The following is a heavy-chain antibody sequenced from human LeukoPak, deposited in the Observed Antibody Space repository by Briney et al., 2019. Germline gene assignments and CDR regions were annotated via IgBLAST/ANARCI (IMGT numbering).Heavy chain of an antibody. D-gene: IGHD2-21*01. J-gene: IGHJ4*02. CDR2: IYWSGRT. V-gene: IGHV4-39*01. CDR1: GASVSSSNFY. Sequence: SETLFLTCTVSGASVSSSNFYGAWIRQPPGRGFEWIGSIYWSGRTLYNSSLKSRVTISLDTSRNQFSLKMTSVIAADTAVYYCARYCSGDCYFDSWGQGSLVTVTS. CDR3: ARYCSGDCYFDS.